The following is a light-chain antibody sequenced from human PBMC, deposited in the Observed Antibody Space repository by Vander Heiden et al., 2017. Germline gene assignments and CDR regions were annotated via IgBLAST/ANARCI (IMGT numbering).Light chain of an antibody. Sequence: ELVMTQSPATLSLSPGERATPSCRASQSVSSNLARYQHKPGQAPRLLIYGASTRATAIPVRFSGSGSGTEFTLSISSLQSGDFAVYYCQQYNNWPRTFGQGTKVEIK. CDR3: QQYNNWPRT. CDR2: GAS. CDR1: QSVSSN. V-gene: IGKV3-15*01. J-gene: IGKJ1*01.